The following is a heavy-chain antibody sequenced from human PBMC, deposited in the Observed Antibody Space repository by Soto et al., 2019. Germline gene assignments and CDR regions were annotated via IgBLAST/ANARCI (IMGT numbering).Heavy chain of an antibody. V-gene: IGHV4-31*03. CDR3: ARGVGGAYYYYYGMDV. J-gene: IGHJ6*02. CDR2: IYYSGST. D-gene: IGHD3-10*01. CDR1: GGSISSGGYY. Sequence: QVQLQESGPGLVKPSQTLSLPCTVSGGSISSGGYYWSWIRQHPGKGLEWIGYIYYSGSTYYNPSLKSRVTISVDTSKNQFSLKLSSVTAADTAVYYCARGVGGAYYYYYGMDVWGQGTTVTVSS.